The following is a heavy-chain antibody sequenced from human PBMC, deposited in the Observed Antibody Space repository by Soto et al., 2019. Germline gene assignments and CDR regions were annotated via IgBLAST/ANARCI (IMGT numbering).Heavy chain of an antibody. CDR2: IIPIFGTA. V-gene: IGHV1-69*01. J-gene: IGHJ4*02. Sequence: QVQLVQSGAEVKKPGSSVKVSCKASGGTFSSYAISWVRQAPGQGLEWMRGIIPIFGTANYAQKVQGRVTMTADESTRTAYMELSSLRSEDTAVYYCAREGYYDRRLIYWCQGTLVTVSS. CDR1: GGTFSSYA. CDR3: AREGYYDRRLIY. D-gene: IGHD3-22*01.